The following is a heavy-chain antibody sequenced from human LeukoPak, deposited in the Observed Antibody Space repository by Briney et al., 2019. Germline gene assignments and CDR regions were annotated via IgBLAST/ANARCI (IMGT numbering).Heavy chain of an antibody. V-gene: IGHV4-4*07. CDR2: IYTSGST. CDR3: ARDTRLIVGANYYYYGMDV. CDR1: GGSISSYY. Sequence: PSETLSLTCTVSGGSISSYYWSWIRQPAGKGLEWIGRIYTSGSTNYNPSLKSRVTMSVDTSKNQFSLKLSSVTAADTAVYYCARDTRLIVGANYYYYGMDVWGQETTVTVSS. D-gene: IGHD1-26*01. J-gene: IGHJ6*02.